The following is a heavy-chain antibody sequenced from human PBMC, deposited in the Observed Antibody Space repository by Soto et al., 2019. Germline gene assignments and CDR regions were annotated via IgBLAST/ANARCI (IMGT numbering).Heavy chain of an antibody. CDR1: GYTFTTYA. CDR2: INAGNGNT. CDR3: ARDEPKDWFGP. V-gene: IGHV1-3*01. J-gene: IGHJ5*02. Sequence: QVQLVQSGAEVRKPGASVKVSCKASGYTFTTYAMHWVRQAPGQRLEWMGYINAGNGNTKYSQTFRGRVTITRDTSANTAYMELSSLTSEDTAVYYCARDEPKDWFGPWGQGTLVTVSS.